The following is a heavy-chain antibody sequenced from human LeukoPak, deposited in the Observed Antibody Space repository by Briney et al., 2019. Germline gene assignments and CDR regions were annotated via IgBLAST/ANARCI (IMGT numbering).Heavy chain of an antibody. CDR2: INPNSGGT. CDR1: RYTFTDYY. V-gene: IGHV1-2*02. Sequence: ASVKVSCKAARYTFTDYYMHWVRQAPGQGLEWMGWINPNSGGTNYAQKFQGRVTMTRDTSISTAYMELSRLRSDDTAVYYCARDLAVGARNSGFNYWGQGTLVTVSS. D-gene: IGHD1-26*01. J-gene: IGHJ4*02. CDR3: ARDLAVGARNSGFNY.